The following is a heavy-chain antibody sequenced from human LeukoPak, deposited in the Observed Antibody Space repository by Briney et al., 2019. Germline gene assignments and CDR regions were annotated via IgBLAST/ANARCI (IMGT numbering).Heavy chain of an antibody. J-gene: IGHJ4*02. CDR2: ISGSGGST. CDR1: GFTFSSFA. D-gene: IGHD4-17*01. CDR3: AKARSSTVTTSFDY. V-gene: IGHV3-23*01. Sequence: GGSLRLSCAASGFTFSSFAMTWVRQAPGEGLEWVSTISGSGGSTYYADSVKGRFTISRDNSKNTLYLQMNSLRAEDTAVYYCAKARSSTVTTSFDYWGQGTLVTVSA.